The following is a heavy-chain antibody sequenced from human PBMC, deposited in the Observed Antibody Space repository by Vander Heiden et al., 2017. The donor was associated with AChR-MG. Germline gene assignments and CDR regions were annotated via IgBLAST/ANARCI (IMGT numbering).Heavy chain of an antibody. J-gene: IGHJ4*02. CDR1: GFTFSSYA. CDR3: AKSAWGTTTESGGFDY. Sequence: EVQLLEYGGGSVQPGGSLRLSCAASGFTFSSYAMSWVRQTPGEGLGWVSAISSSGVSTYNANSVKGRFTISRDNSKNTLYLQMNSLRADDTAFYYCAKSAWGTTTESGGFDYWGQGTLVTVSS. V-gene: IGHV3-23*01. D-gene: IGHD1-26*01. CDR2: ISSSGVST.